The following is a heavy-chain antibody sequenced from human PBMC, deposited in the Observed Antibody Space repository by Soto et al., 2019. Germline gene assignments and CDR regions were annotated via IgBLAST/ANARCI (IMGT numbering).Heavy chain of an antibody. D-gene: IGHD2-21*02. V-gene: IGHV3-21*01. CDR1: GFTFSSYA. CDR3: ARTPGSVVSATEFDY. J-gene: IGHJ4*02. CDR2: ISGSSSYI. Sequence: PGGSLRLSCAASGFTFSSYAMSWVRQAPGKGLEWVSSISGSSSYIYYTDSVKGRFTISRDNAKNSLYLQVNSLRAEDTAVYYCARTPGSVVSATEFDYWGQGTLVTVSS.